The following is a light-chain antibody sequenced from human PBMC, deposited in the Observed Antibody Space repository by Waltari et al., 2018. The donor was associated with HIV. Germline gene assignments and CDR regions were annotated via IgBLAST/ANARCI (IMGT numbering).Light chain of an antibody. CDR2: GND. CDR3: GAWDNRLGSWV. J-gene: IGLJ3*02. CDR1: NYNIGCNP. Sequence: SPVPQPPSVSPSPGQSVPISSPGSNYNIGCNPVSWYQHLTGAGPKLLVYGNDGRPASLRDRFSGSKSGTSATLVISGLQAGDEADYYCGAWDNRLGSWVFGGGTKLTVL. V-gene: IGLV1-51*01.